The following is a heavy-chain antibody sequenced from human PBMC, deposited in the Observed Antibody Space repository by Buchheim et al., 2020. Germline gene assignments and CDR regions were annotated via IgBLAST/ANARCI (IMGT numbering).Heavy chain of an antibody. V-gene: IGHV4-34*01. CDR3: ARHPYCTNGVCYSYYYGMDV. Sequence: QVQLQQWGAGLLKPSETLSLTCAVYGGSFSGYYWSWIRQPPGKGLEWIGEINHSGSTNYNPSLKSRVTISVDKAKNQFSLKLSSVTAADTAVYYCARHPYCTNGVCYSYYYGMDVWGQGTT. J-gene: IGHJ6*02. CDR2: INHSGST. D-gene: IGHD2-8*01. CDR1: GGSFSGYY.